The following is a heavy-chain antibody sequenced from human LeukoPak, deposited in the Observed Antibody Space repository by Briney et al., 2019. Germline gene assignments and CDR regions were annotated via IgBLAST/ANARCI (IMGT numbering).Heavy chain of an antibody. Sequence: SVKVSCKASGGTFSSYAISWVRQDPGQGLEWMGGIIPIFGTANYAQKFQGRVTITADESTSTAYMELSSLRSEETAVYDCAREQGYCSSTSCYTGMDVWGKGTTVTVSS. CDR3: AREQGYCSSTSCYTGMDV. CDR2: IIPIFGTA. J-gene: IGHJ6*04. V-gene: IGHV1-69*13. D-gene: IGHD2-2*02. CDR1: GGTFSSYA.